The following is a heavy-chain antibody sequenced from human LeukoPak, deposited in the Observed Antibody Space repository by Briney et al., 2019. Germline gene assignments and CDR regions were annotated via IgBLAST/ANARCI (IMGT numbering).Heavy chain of an antibody. J-gene: IGHJ4*02. Sequence: SETLSLTCAVSGGSISSGGYSWSWIRQPPGKGLEWIGEINHSGSTNYNPSLKSRVTISVDTSKNQFSLKLSSVTAADTAVYYCARSGGLQNFDYWGQGTLVTVSS. CDR2: INHSGST. V-gene: IGHV4-34*01. D-gene: IGHD3-16*01. CDR1: GGSISSGGYS. CDR3: ARSGGLQNFDY.